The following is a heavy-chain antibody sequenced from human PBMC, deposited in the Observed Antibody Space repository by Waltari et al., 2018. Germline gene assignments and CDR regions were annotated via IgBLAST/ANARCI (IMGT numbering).Heavy chain of an antibody. D-gene: IGHD6-6*01. J-gene: IGHJ2*01. CDR1: GGSISSYH. CDR3: ARIVGPIAARTYWYFNL. Sequence: QVQLQESGPGLVKPSETLSLTCTVAGGSISSYHWSWIRQPPGKGLEWIGYIYYSGSTNYNPSLKSRVTISVDTSKNQFSLKLSSVTAADTAVYYCARIVGPIAARTYWYFNLWGRGTLVTVSS. V-gene: IGHV4-59*01. CDR2: IYYSGST.